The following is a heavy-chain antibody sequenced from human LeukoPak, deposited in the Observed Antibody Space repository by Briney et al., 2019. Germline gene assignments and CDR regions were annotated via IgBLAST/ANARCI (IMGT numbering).Heavy chain of an antibody. V-gene: IGHV4-30-2*01. CDR1: GGSISSGGYY. CDR3: ARVGDYALKD. J-gene: IGHJ4*02. Sequence: PSQTLSLTCTVSGGSISSGGYYWSWIRQPPGKGLEWIGYIYHSGSTYYNPSLKSRVTISVDRSKNQFSLKLSSVTAADTAVYYCARVGDYALKDWGRGTLVTVSS. D-gene: IGHD3-16*01. CDR2: IYHSGST.